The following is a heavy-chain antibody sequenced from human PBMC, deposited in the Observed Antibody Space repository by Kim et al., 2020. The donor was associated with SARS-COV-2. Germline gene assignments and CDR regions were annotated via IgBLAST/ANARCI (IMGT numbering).Heavy chain of an antibody. CDR2: IYYSGST. J-gene: IGHJ5*02. Sequence: SETLSLTCTVSGGSISSYYWSWIRQPPGKGLEWIGYIYYSGSTNYNPSLKSRVTISVDTSKNQFSLKLSSVTAADTAVYYCARLKDIVVVPALWFDPWGQGTLVTVSS. D-gene: IGHD2-2*01. CDR3: ARLKDIVVVPALWFDP. V-gene: IGHV4-59*08. CDR1: GGSISSYY.